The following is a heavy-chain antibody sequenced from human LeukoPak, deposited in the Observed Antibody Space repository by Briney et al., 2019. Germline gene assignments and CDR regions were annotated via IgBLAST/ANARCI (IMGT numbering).Heavy chain of an antibody. D-gene: IGHD3-9*01. CDR1: GFTFGGYA. Sequence: PGGSLRLSCAASGFTFGGYAMHWVRQAPGRGLETLTGISYDGNNRYYEDSVTGRVTISRDNSRNTLYLQLKSLRPEDTVVYHCARSRGADFESVSRIYYHFALDVWGQGTAVVVSS. J-gene: IGHJ6*02. CDR3: ARSRGADFESVSRIYYHFALDV. V-gene: IGHV3-30*03. CDR2: ISYDGNNR.